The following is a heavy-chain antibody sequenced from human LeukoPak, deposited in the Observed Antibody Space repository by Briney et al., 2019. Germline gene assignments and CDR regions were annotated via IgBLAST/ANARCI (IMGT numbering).Heavy chain of an antibody. J-gene: IGHJ5*02. CDR1: GFTFSSYA. V-gene: IGHV3-23*01. CDR3: ARGGVTANWFDP. Sequence: GGSLRLSCAASGFTFSSYAMSWVRQAPGKGLEWVSVISGSGGSTYYADSVKGRFTISRDNSKNTLYLQMNSLRAEDTAVYYCARGGVTANWFDPWGQGTLVTVSS. CDR2: ISGSGGST. D-gene: IGHD2-21*02.